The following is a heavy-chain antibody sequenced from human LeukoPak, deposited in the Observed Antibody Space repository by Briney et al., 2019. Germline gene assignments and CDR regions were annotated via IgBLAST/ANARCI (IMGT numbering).Heavy chain of an antibody. Sequence: ASVKVSCKASGYTFTSCFIHWVRQAPGQGLEWMGVINPNGGSTSYAQKFQGRVTMTRDTSTSTVSMELSSLRFEDTAVYYCARGPYSGDWHFDFWGQGTLVTVSS. CDR2: INPNGGST. V-gene: IGHV1-46*01. CDR1: GYTFTSCF. J-gene: IGHJ4*02. D-gene: IGHD6-19*01. CDR3: ARGPYSGDWHFDF.